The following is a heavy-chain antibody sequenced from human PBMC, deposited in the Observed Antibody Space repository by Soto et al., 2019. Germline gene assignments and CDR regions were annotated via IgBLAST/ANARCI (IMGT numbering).Heavy chain of an antibody. CDR1: GYTFTSYG. CDR3: ARDRGAVAGYYYYGMDV. CDR2: ISAYNGNT. D-gene: IGHD6-19*01. J-gene: IGHJ6*02. Sequence: ASVKVSCKASGYTFTSYGISWVRQAPGQGLEWMGWISAYNGNTNYAQKLQGRVTMTTDTSTSTAYMELRSLRSDDTAVYYCARDRGAVAGYYYYGMDVRGQGTTVTVSS. V-gene: IGHV1-18*01.